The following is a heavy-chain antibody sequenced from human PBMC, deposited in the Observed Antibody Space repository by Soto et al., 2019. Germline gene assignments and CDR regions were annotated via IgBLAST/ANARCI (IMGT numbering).Heavy chain of an antibody. CDR3: TTVKEYYYYGMDV. V-gene: IGHV3-15*01. CDR1: GFTFSNAW. J-gene: IGHJ6*02. CDR2: IKSKTDGGTT. Sequence: LRLSCAASGFTFSNAWMSWVRQAPGKGLEWAGRIKSKTDGGTTDYAAPVKGRFTISRDDSKNTLYLQMNSLKTEDTAVYYCTTVKEYYYYGMDVWGQGTTVTVSS.